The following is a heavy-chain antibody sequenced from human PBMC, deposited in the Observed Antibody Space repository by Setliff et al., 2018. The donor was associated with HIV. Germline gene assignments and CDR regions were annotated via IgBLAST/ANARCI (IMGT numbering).Heavy chain of an antibody. CDR2: VYDSGST. CDR1: GGYISSGGNH. D-gene: IGHD3-3*01. CDR3: VRHVWSDDFLVPGWFDS. J-gene: IGHJ5*01. V-gene: IGHV4-30-4*01. Sequence: SETLSLTCIVSGGYISSGGNHWSWIRQSPGKGLEWIGYVYDSGSTNYNPSLWSRVAISVDTSKNEFSLKLTSVTAADTAVYKCVRHVWSDDFLVPGWFDSWSQGTLVTVSS.